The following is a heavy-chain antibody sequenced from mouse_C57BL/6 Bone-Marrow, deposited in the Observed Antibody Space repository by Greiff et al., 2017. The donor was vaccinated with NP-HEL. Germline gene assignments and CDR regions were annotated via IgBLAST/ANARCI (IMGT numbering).Heavy chain of an antibody. CDR3: ARMYCDV. J-gene: IGHJ1*03. CDR2: INPSTGGT. V-gene: IGHV1-43*01. Sequence: VQLKQSGPELVKPGASVKISCKASGYSFTGYYMHWVKQSSEKSLEWIGEINPSTGGTSYNQKFKGKATLTVDKSSSTAYMQLKSLTSEDSAVYYCARMYCDVWGTGTTVTVSS. CDR1: GYSFTGYY.